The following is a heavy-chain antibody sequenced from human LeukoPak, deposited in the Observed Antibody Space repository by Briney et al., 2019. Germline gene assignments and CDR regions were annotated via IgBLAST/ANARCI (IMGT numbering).Heavy chain of an antibody. CDR3: AKHATRNYFEY. CDR1: GFTFSNYW. Sequence: GGSLRLSYAASGFTFSNYWMSWVRQAPGKGLEWLSVITGSVGATYYAESVKGRFTISRDNSKNTLSLQMNSLRAADPAVYYCAKHATRNYFEYGGQGTLVTVFS. J-gene: IGHJ4*02. D-gene: IGHD2-15*01. CDR2: ITGSVGAT. V-gene: IGHV3-23*01.